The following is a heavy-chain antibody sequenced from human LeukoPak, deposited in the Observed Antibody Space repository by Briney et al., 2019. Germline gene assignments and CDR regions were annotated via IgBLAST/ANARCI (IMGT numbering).Heavy chain of an antibody. CDR2: IYNSGST. CDR1: GYSISSGYF. CDR3: ARAYSSSWYVNWFDP. V-gene: IGHV4-38-2*02. D-gene: IGHD6-13*01. J-gene: IGHJ5*02. Sequence: SETLSLTCTVSGYSISSGYFWGWIRQPPGKGLEWIGTIYNSGSTYYNASLESRVTISVDTSRNQFSLKLSSVTAADTAVYYCARAYSSSWYVNWFDPWGQGTLFTVSS.